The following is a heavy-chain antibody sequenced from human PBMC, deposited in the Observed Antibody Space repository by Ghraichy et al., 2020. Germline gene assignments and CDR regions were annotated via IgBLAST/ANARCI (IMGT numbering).Heavy chain of an antibody. CDR2: IYYSGNT. V-gene: IGHV4-31*03. J-gene: IGHJ5*02. D-gene: IGHD3-22*01. Sequence: SQTLSLTCTVSGGSISSGGYYWSWIRQHPEKGLEWIGAIYYSGNTYYNPSLKSRVAILVDPSKNQFFLNLTSVTAADTAVYYCARTYYYDTSWFDPWGQGTLVPVSP. CDR3: ARTYYYDTSWFDP. CDR1: GGSISSGGYY.